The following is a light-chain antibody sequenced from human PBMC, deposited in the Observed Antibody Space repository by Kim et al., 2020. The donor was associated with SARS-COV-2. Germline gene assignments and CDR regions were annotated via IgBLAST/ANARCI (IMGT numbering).Light chain of an antibody. CDR1: SGDVGSYNR. CDR2: EVS. J-gene: IGLJ2*01. V-gene: IGLV2-18*02. Sequence: QSALTQPPSVSGSPGQSVTISCTGTSGDVGSYNRVSWYQQPPGTAPKLMIYEVSSRPSGVPDRFSGSKSGNTASPTISELQAEDEADYYCSSYTSSSTVVFGGGTQLTVL. CDR3: SSYTSSSTVV.